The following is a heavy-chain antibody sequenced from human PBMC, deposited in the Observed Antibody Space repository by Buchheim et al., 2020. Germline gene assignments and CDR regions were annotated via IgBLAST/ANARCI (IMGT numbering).Heavy chain of an antibody. CDR2: ISTYTGNT. J-gene: IGHJ4*02. CDR3: ARDPGSSSSWSIFDY. CDR1: GYTFMDYY. Sequence: QVQLVQSEAEMKKPGASVKVSCKASGYTFMDYYMHWVRQAPGQGLEWMGWISTYTGNTNSAQKLQGRVTMTTDTSTSTAYMELRSLTSDDTAVYYCARDPGSSSSWSIFDYWGQGTL. D-gene: IGHD6-13*01. V-gene: IGHV1-18*04.